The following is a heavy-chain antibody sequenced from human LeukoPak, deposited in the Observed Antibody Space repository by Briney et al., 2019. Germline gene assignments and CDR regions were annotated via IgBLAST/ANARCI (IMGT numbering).Heavy chain of an antibody. CDR1: GFTFSSYG. CDR3: ARETRPTYDYVWGSHRYDAFDI. D-gene: IGHD3-16*02. CDR2: IWYDGSNK. Sequence: GGSLRLSCAASGFTFSSYGMHWVRQAPGKGLEWVAVIWYDGSNKYYADSVKGRFTISRDNSKNTLYLQMNSLRAEDTAVYYCARETRPTYDYVWGSHRYDAFDIWGQGTMVTVSS. J-gene: IGHJ3*02. V-gene: IGHV3-33*01.